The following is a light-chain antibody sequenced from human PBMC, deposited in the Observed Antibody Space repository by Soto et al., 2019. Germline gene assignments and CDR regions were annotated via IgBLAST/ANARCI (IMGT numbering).Light chain of an antibody. CDR3: QHYNNWPYT. J-gene: IGKJ2*01. CDR2: GAY. V-gene: IGKV3-15*01. Sequence: ETVMTQSPATLYVSPGERATLSCRATQSVNNNLAWYQQKPGQAPRLLIYGAYTRATGIPARFSGSGSETELTLTISSLQSEDFAVYYCQHYNNWPYTFGQGTKLESK. CDR1: QSVNNN.